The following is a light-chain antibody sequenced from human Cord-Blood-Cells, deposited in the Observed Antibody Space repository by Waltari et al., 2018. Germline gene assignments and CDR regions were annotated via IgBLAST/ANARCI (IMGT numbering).Light chain of an antibody. CDR2: DAS. Sequence: EIVLTQSPATLSLSPGDRAPTSCRASQSVSSYLAWYQQKPGQAPRLLIYDASNRATGIPARFSGSGSGTDFTLTISSLEPEDFAVYYCQQRSNWPPLTFGGGTKVEIK. V-gene: IGKV3-11*01. CDR1: QSVSSY. CDR3: QQRSNWPPLT. J-gene: IGKJ4*01.